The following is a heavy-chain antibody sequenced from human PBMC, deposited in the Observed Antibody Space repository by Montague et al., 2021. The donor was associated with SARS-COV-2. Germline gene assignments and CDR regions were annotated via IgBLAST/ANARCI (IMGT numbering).Heavy chain of an antibody. Sequence: SETLSLTCTVSGASVRTYYWSWIRQSAGKKLEWMGRLYTSGSTYXNPSFKSRVTMSLDTSKNRLSLKVTSVTAADTAVYYCARMGAEKGILWFGEYNWFDPWGQRTLVTVAS. CDR1: GASVRTYY. D-gene: IGHD3-10*01. J-gene: IGHJ5*01. CDR3: ARMGAEKGILWFGEYNWFDP. V-gene: IGHV4-4*07. CDR2: LYTSGST.